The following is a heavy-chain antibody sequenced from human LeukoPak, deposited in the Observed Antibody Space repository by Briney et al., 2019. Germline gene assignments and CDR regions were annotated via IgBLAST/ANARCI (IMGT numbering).Heavy chain of an antibody. D-gene: IGHD1-26*01. V-gene: IGHV4-38-2*01. Sequence: SETLSLTCAVSGYSLGSGCYCGWVRQPPGKGLEWIGNMYHTGTIYYNPSLRSRLTIAEDTSKSHFSLTVDSVTAADTAVYYCATGRYSGSVDYWGQGILVTVSS. J-gene: IGHJ4*02. CDR1: GYSLGSGCY. CDR3: ATGRYSGSVDY. CDR2: MYHTGTI.